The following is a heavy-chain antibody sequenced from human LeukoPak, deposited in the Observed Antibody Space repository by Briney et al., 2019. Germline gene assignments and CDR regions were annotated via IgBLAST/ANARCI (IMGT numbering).Heavy chain of an antibody. D-gene: IGHD1-1*01. CDR3: ARGSTGTYAFDI. CDR1: GFTFSSYG. V-gene: IGHV3-33*01. Sequence: GGSLRLSCAASGFTFSSYGMHWVRQAPGKGLEWVAVIWYDGSNKYYADSVKGRFTISRDNSKNTLYLRMNSLRAEDTAVYYCARGSTGTYAFDIWGQGTMVTVSS. CDR2: IWYDGSNK. J-gene: IGHJ3*02.